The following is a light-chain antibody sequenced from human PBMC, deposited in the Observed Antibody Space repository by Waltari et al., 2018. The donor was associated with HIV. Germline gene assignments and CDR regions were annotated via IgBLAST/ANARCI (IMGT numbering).Light chain of an antibody. CDR2: GAS. V-gene: IGKV3-15*01. CDR3: QQYNSWPPYT. J-gene: IGKJ2*01. Sequence: EIVMTQSPATLSVSPGERATLSCRASQSIGSRLAWYQQKPGQAPRLLIYGASTRATGIPARISGSGSGTDFSLTISSLQSEDVAVYYWQQYNSWPPYTFGQGTKLEIK. CDR1: QSIGSR.